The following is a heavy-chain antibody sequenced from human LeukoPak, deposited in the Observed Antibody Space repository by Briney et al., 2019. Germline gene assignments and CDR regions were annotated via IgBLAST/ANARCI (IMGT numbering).Heavy chain of an antibody. CDR3: TRDRFYVWFDP. Sequence: GGSLRLSCAASGFTFGNAWMTWVHQAPGKGLEWVGRIKSKTDGATTDYAAPVKGRFTISRDDSENTLYLQMNSLKTEDTAVYYCTRDRFYVWFDPWGQGTLVTVSS. CDR2: IKSKTDGATT. V-gene: IGHV3-15*01. D-gene: IGHD3-16*01. CDR1: GFTFGNAW. J-gene: IGHJ5*02.